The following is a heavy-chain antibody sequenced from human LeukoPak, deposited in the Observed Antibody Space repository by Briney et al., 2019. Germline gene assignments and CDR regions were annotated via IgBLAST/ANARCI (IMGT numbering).Heavy chain of an antibody. D-gene: IGHD6-19*01. CDR3: ARSAVADTLSAYYFGY. V-gene: IGHV1-18*01. CDR2: ISAYNGNT. J-gene: IGHJ4*02. CDR1: GYTFITYD. Sequence: ASVKVSCKASGYTFITYDISWVRQAPGQGLEWMGWISAYNGNTNYAQKLQGSVTMTTESSTNTAYMELRSLRSDGTAVYYCARSAVADTLSAYYFGYWGQGTLVTVSS.